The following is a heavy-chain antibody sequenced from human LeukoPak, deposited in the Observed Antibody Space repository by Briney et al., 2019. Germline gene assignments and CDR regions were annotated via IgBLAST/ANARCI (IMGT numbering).Heavy chain of an antibody. V-gene: IGHV3-21*01. D-gene: IGHD3-10*01. CDR2: ISSSSSYR. J-gene: IGHJ3*02. Sequence: GGSLRLSCAASGFTFSSYAMHWVRQAPGKGLEWVPSISSSSSYRYYADSVKGRFTISRDNAKNSLYLQMNSLRAEDTAIYYCARDESRVRGVIRDAFNIWGQGTVVTVSS. CDR3: ARDESRVRGVIRDAFNI. CDR1: GFTFSSYA.